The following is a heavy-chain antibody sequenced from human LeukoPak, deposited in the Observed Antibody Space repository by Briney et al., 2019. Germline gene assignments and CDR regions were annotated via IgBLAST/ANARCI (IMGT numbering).Heavy chain of an antibody. V-gene: IGHV7-4-1*02. D-gene: IGHD1-26*01. Sequence: ASVKVSCKASGYTFTNYAMNWVRQAPGQGLEWMGWINTNTGNPTYAQGFTGRFVFSLDIFVSTAYLQISSLKAEDTAVYYCARVPFVAMGDTGNWFAPWGQGTLVTVSS. J-gene: IGHJ5*02. CDR2: INTNTGNP. CDR3: ARVPFVAMGDTGNWFAP. CDR1: GYTFTNYA.